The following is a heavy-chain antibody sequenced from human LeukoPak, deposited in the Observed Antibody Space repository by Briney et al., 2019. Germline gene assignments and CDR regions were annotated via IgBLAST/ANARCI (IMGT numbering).Heavy chain of an antibody. CDR3: ARGSTAVFDY. CDR2: INHSGST. CDR1: GGSFSGYY. D-gene: IGHD5-18*01. Sequence: SETPSLTCAVYGGSFSGYYWSWIRQPPGKGLEWIGEINHSGSTNYNPSLKSRVTISVDTSKNQFSLKLSSVTAADTAVYYCARGSTAVFDYWGQGTLVTVSS. V-gene: IGHV4-34*01. J-gene: IGHJ4*02.